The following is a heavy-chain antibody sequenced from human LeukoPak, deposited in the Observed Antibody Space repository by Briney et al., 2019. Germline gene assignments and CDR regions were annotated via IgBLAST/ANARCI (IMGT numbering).Heavy chain of an antibody. D-gene: IGHD3-22*01. J-gene: IGHJ4*02. CDR3: ASSYYYDSSGYYP. CDR1: GGSISSSSYY. CDR2: IYYSGST. V-gene: IGHV4-39*01. Sequence: SETLSLTCTVSGGSISSSSYYWGWIRRPPGKGLEWIGSIYYSGSTYYNPSLKSRVTISVDTSKNQFSLKLSSVTAADTAVYYCASSYYYDSSGYYPWGQGTLVTVSS.